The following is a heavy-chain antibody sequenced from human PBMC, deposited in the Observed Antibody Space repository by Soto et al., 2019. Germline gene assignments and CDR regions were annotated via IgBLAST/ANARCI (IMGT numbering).Heavy chain of an antibody. CDR1: GGSISIYY. CDR2: IYYSGST. Sequence: SETLSLTCTVSGGSISIYYWSWIRQPPGKGLEWIGYIYYSGSTNYNPSLKSRVTISVGTSKNQFSLKLSSVTAADTAVYYCARLGYCSSTSCYADYYYYMDVWGKGTTVTVSS. V-gene: IGHV4-59*08. J-gene: IGHJ6*03. D-gene: IGHD2-2*01. CDR3: ARLGYCSSTSCYADYYYYMDV.